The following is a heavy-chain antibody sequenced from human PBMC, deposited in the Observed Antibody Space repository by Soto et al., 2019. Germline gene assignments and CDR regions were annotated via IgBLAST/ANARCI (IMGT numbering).Heavy chain of an antibody. J-gene: IGHJ5*02. D-gene: IGHD6-13*01. V-gene: IGHV1-58*01. CDR1: GFTFTSSA. CDR2: IVVGSGNT. Sequence: SVKVSCKASGFTFTSSAVQWVRQARGQRLEWIGWIVVGSGNTNYAQRFQGRLTMTRDTSTSTVYMELSSLTSEDTAVYYCARDQSWQDLVWWFDPWGQGTLVTVSS. CDR3: ARDQSWQDLVWWFDP.